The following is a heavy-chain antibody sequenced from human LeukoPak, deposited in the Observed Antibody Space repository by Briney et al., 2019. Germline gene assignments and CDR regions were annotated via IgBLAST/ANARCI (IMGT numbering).Heavy chain of an antibody. CDR1: GGTFSSYA. Sequence: SVKVSCKASGGTFSSYAISWARQAPGQGLEWMGGIIPIFGTANYAQKFRGRVTITADESTSTAYMELSSLRSEDTAVYYCARAHTHYYDSGGYYPFDYWGQGTLVTVSS. J-gene: IGHJ4*02. CDR2: IIPIFGTA. D-gene: IGHD3-22*01. CDR3: ARAHTHYYDSGGYYPFDY. V-gene: IGHV1-69*13.